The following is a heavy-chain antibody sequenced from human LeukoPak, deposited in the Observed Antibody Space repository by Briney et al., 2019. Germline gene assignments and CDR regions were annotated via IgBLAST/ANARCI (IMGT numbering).Heavy chain of an antibody. CDR3: AKEGGYSYGALYYFYYMDV. CDR1: EFTFSAYA. D-gene: IGHD5-18*01. J-gene: IGHJ6*03. V-gene: IGHV3-23*01. Sequence: GGSLRLSCAASEFTFSAYAMTWVRQAPGKGREWISTISGRPSSTFYANSVEGRFTISRDNSKNTLYLQMNSLTAEDTAVYYCAKEGGYSYGALYYFYYMDVWGKGTTVTVSS. CDR2: ISGRPSST.